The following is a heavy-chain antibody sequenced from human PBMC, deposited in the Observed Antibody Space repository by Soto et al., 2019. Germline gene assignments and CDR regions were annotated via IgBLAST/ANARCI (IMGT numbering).Heavy chain of an antibody. CDR3: AKGRYYDFWSGFYFDY. D-gene: IGHD3-3*01. CDR1: GFTFSSYA. Sequence: GGSLRLSCAASGFTFSSYAMSWVRQAPGKGLEWVSAISGSGGSTYYADSVKGRFTISRDNSKNTLYLQMNSLRAEDTAVYYCAKGRYYDFWSGFYFDYWGQGTLVTV. CDR2: ISGSGGST. V-gene: IGHV3-23*01. J-gene: IGHJ4*02.